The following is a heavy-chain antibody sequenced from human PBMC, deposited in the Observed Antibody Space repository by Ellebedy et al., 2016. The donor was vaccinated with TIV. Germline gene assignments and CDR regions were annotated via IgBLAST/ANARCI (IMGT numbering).Heavy chain of an antibody. Sequence: PGGSLRLSCAASGFTFGEHSMTWVRQAPGKGLEWISAVSSSSSAIFYADSVKGRFSISRDNARNSLYLQMNTLRDEDTAVYYCTRARVYSNGWYYPDFWGQGTLVAVSS. V-gene: IGHV3-48*02. CDR1: GFTFGEHS. CDR3: TRARVYSNGWYYPDF. D-gene: IGHD6-19*01. J-gene: IGHJ4*02. CDR2: VSSSSSAI.